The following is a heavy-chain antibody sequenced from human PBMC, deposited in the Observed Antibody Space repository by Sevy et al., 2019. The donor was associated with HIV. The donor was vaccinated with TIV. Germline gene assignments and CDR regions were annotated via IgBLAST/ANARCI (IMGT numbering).Heavy chain of an antibody. V-gene: IGHV4-39*01. CDR2: IYYSGSS. CDR1: XGSISSSSYY. CDR3: AGFEYGDYTNLFDP. Sequence: SETLSLTCTXSXGSISSSSYYWGWIRQPPGKGLEWIGNIYYSGSSYYNPSLNSRVTISVVTSKNQFSLKLTSVTAADTAVYYCAGFEYGDYTNLFDPWGQGTLVTVSS. J-gene: IGHJ5*02. D-gene: IGHD4-17*01.